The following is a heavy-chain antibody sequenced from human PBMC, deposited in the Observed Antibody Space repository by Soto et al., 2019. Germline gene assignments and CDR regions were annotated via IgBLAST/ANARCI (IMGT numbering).Heavy chain of an antibody. CDR3: AKGLINGRWYAED. CDR1: GFTFSSCG. V-gene: IGHV3-23*01. Sequence: EVHLLESGGGLVHPGGSLRLSCGASGFTFSSCGMTWFRQAPGKGLEWVSCITDSGTGTYYADYLKGRFNISRDNYKNTMYLQMNNLRAEDTGVYYFAKGLINGRWYAEDWGQGTLVTVSS. CDR2: ITDSGTGT. J-gene: IGHJ4*02. D-gene: IGHD6-13*01.